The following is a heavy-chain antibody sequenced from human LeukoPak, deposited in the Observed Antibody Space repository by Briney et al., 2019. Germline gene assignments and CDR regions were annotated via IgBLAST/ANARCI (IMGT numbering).Heavy chain of an antibody. CDR2: VSGGGRST. CDR3: AKGGIALVRGSFDY. V-gene: IGHV3-23*01. CDR1: GLTFSNFA. J-gene: IGHJ4*02. D-gene: IGHD3-10*01. Sequence: GGSLRLSCAASGLTFSNFAMSWVRQPPGKGLECVSAVSGGGRSTFYADSVKGRFIISRDDSKNTLYLQMNSLRAEDTAVYYCAKGGIALVRGSFDYWGQGTLVTVSS.